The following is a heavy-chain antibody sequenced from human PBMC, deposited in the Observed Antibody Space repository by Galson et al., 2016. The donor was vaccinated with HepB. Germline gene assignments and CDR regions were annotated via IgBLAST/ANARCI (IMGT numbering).Heavy chain of an antibody. V-gene: IGHV3-74*01. CDR2: INSDGSST. CDR3: QLRSLVLAPGADY. J-gene: IGHJ4*02. Sequence: SLRLSCAASGINISSYWMHWVRQGPGKGPVWVSRINSDGSSTDYADSVKGRFTISRDNAKNTLYLQMNSLRAEDTALYYCQLRSLVLAPGADYWGQGTLVTLSS. D-gene: IGHD2-2*01. CDR1: GINISSYW.